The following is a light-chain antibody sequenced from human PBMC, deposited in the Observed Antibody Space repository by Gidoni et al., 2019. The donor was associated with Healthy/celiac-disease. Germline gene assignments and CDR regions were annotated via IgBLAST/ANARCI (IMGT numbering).Light chain of an antibody. CDR1: QRVSSY. J-gene: IGKJ1*01. Sequence: EIVLTQSPATLSLSPGERATLSCRASQRVSSYLAWYQQKPGQAPRLLIYDASNRATGIPARFSGSGSGTDFTLTISSLEPEDFAVYYCQQRSIWPTFGQGTKVEIK. CDR2: DAS. V-gene: IGKV3-11*01. CDR3: QQRSIWPT.